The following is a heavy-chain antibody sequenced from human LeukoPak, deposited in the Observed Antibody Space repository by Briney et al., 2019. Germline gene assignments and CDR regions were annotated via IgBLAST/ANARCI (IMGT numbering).Heavy chain of an antibody. CDR2: IYYSGST. CDR1: GGSVSSGSYY. D-gene: IGHD2-15*01. V-gene: IGHV4-61*01. J-gene: IGHJ4*02. CDR3: ARDSDLGYCSGGSCNYYFDY. Sequence: SKTLSLTCTVSGGSVSSGSYYWSWIRQPPGKGLEWIGYIYYSGSTNYNPSLKSRVTISVDTSKNQLSLKLSSVTAADTAVYYCARDSDLGYCSGGSCNYYFDYWGQGTLVTVSS.